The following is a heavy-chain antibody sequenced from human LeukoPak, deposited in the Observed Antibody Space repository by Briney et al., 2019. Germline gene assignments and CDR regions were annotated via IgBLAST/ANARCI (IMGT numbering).Heavy chain of an antibody. J-gene: IGHJ6*02. CDR1: GGSFSGHY. V-gene: IGHV4-34*01. D-gene: IGHD2-2*01. CDR2: INHSGST. CDR3: ARDFRGYCSSTSCYFRGYYYYGMDV. Sequence: SETLSLTCAVYGGSFSGHYWSWIRQPPGKGLEWIGEINHSGSTNYNPSLKSRVTISVDTSKNQFSLKLSSVTAADTAVYYCARDFRGYCSSTSCYFRGYYYYGMDVWGQGTTVTVSS.